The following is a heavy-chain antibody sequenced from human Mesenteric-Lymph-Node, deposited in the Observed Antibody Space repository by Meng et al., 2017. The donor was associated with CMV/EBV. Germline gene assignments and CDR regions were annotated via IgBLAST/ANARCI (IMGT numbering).Heavy chain of an antibody. Sequence: ASVKVSCKASGYTFTGNYIHWVRQAPGQGLVWMGWINPKSGGTKYAQQFQGRVTMTMDTSISTTYMELSRLRSDDTAVYYCARGSGDADKRNWFDPWGQGTLVTVSS. V-gene: IGHV1-2*02. D-gene: IGHD3-10*01. CDR2: INPKSGGT. CDR3: ARGSGDADKRNWFDP. CDR1: GYTFTGNY. J-gene: IGHJ5*02.